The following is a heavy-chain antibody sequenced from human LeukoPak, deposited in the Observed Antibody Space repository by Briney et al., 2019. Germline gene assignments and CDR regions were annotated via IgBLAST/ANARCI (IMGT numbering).Heavy chain of an antibody. D-gene: IGHD6-19*01. V-gene: IGHV3-9*01. CDR1: GFTFDDYA. CDR3: ARSSGWTVGTFDY. CDR2: ISWNSGSI. Sequence: PGRSLRLSCAASGFTFDDYAMHWVRQAPGKGLEWVSGISWNSGSIGYADSVKGRFTISRDNAKNSLYLQMNSLRAEDTALYYCARSSGWTVGTFDYWGQGTLVTVSS. J-gene: IGHJ4*02.